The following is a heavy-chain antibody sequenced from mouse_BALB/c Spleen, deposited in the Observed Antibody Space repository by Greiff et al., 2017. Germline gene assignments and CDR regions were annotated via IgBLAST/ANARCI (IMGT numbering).Heavy chain of an antibody. V-gene: IGHV6-6*02. J-gene: IGHJ1*01. CDR3: TRPGHYYGSYWYFDV. CDR1: GFTFSNYW. CDR2: IRLKSNNYAT. Sequence: EVKVEESGGGLVQPGGSMKLSCVASGFTFSNYWMNWVRQSPEKGLEWVAEIRLKSNNYATHYAESVKGRFTISRDDSKSSVYLQMNNLRAEDTGIYYCTRPGHYYGSYWYFDVWGAGTTVTVSS. D-gene: IGHD1-2*01.